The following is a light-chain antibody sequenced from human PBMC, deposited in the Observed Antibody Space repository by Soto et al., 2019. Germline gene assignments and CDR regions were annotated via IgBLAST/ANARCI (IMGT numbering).Light chain of an antibody. J-gene: IGKJ2*01. CDR2: ATS. Sequence: EIVLTQSPGTLSLSPGERATLSCRASQSINTRYSAWYQQKPGQPPRLLIYATSSRAPGIPDRFSGSGSGTDFTLTISRLEPEYFAVYSCQQYDDSARYKFGQGTNLDIK. V-gene: IGKV3-20*01. CDR3: QQYDDSARYK. CDR1: QSINTRY.